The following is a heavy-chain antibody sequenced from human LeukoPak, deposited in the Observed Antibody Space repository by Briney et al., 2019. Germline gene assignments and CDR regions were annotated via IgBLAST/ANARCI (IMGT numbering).Heavy chain of an antibody. V-gene: IGHV4-59*01. CDR3: AKSAGGYYYYYMDV. J-gene: IGHJ6*03. CDR1: GGSISSYY. Sequence: SETLSLTCTVSGGSISSYYWSWIRQPPGKGLEWIGYIYYSGSTNYNPSLKSRGTISVDTSKNQFSLKLSSVTAADTAVYYYAKSAGGYYYYYMDVWGKGTTVTVSS. D-gene: IGHD3-10*01. CDR2: IYYSGST.